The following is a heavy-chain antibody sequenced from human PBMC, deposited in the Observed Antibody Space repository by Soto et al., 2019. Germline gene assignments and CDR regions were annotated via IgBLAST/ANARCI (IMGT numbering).Heavy chain of an antibody. CDR3: AKDRRPNYYYGMDV. Sequence: QVQLVESGGGVVQPGRSLRLSCAASGFTFSSYGMNWVRQAPGKWLEWVAVISYDGSNKYYADSVKGRFTTSRDNSENPMYLQITSLRAEDTAVYYCAKDRRPNYYYGMDVWGQGTTVTVSS. CDR2: ISYDGSNK. V-gene: IGHV3-30*18. J-gene: IGHJ6*02. D-gene: IGHD6-25*01. CDR1: GFTFSSYG.